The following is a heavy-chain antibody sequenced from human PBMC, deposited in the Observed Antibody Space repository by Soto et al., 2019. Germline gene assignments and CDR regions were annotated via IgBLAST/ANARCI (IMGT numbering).Heavy chain of an antibody. Sequence: GASVKVSCKASGYTFTSYYMHWVRQAPGQGLEWMGIINPSGGSTSYAQKFQGRVTMTRDTSTSTVYMELSSLRSEDTAVYYCARVRGIQLWLREPFDYWGQGTLVTVSS. CDR2: INPSGGST. J-gene: IGHJ4*02. D-gene: IGHD5-18*01. CDR3: ARVRGIQLWLREPFDY. V-gene: IGHV1-46*03. CDR1: GYTFTSYY.